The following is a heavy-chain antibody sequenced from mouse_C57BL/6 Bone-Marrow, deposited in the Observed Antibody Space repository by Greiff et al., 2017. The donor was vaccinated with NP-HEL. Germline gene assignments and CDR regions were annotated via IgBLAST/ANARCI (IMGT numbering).Heavy chain of an antibody. D-gene: IGHD3-2*02. J-gene: IGHJ3*01. V-gene: IGHV1-19*01. CDR2: INPYNGGT. CDR3: ARRQTPQASAWFAY. Sequence: EVQLQESGPVLVKPGASVKMSCKASGYTFTDYYMNWVKQSHGKSLEWIGVINPYNGGTSYNQKFKGKATLTVDKSSSTAYMELNSLTSADSAVYYCARRQTPQASAWFAYWGQGTLVTVSA. CDR1: GYTFTDYY.